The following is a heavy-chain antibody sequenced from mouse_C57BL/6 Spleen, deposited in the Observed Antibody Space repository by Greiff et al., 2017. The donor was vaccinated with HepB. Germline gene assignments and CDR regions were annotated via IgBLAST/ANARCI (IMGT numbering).Heavy chain of an antibody. CDR3: ARWGITTEGNYYAMDY. V-gene: IGHV1-50*01. Sequence: VQLQQPGAELVKPGASVKLSCKASGYTFTSYWMQWVNQRPGQGLEWIGEIDPSDSYTNYNQKFKGKATLTVDTSSSTAYMQLSSLTSEDSAVYYCARWGITTEGNYYAMDYWGQGTSVTVSS. J-gene: IGHJ4*01. CDR2: IDPSDSYT. D-gene: IGHD2-4*01. CDR1: GYTFTSYW.